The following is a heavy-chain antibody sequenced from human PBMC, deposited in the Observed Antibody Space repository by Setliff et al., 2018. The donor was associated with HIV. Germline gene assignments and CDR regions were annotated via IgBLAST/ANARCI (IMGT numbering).Heavy chain of an antibody. CDR2: IYYSGST. J-gene: IGHJ4*02. Sequence: SETLSLTCTVSDGSSDSHYWSWIRQHPGKGLEWIGYIYYSGSTYYNPSLKSRXTMXXDPYKNQFSLRLNSVTAADTAVNYWSRGTWIQLSALALFDYRXXGTLVTVSS. V-gene: IGHV4-31*03. CDR3: SRGTWIQLSALALFDY. D-gene: IGHD5-18*01. CDR1: DGSSDSHY.